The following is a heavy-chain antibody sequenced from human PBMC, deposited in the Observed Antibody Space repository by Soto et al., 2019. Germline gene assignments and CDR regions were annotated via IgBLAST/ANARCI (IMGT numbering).Heavy chain of an antibody. CDR3: AKIMEQWLGYFDY. CDR1: GFTFSSYA. J-gene: IGHJ4*02. CDR2: ISGSGGST. D-gene: IGHD6-19*01. Sequence: EVQLLESGGGLVQAGGSLRLSCAASGFTFSSYAMSWVRQAPGKGLEWVSAISGSGGSTYYADSVKGRFTISRDNSKNTLYLQMNSLRDEDTAVYYCAKIMEQWLGYFDYWGQGTMVTVSS. V-gene: IGHV3-23*01.